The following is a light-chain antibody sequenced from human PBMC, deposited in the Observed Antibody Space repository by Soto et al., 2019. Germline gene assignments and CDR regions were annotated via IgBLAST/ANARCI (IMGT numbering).Light chain of an antibody. CDR2: GAS. CDR1: QSVRSN. CDR3: QHYVSPPIT. J-gene: IGKJ5*01. Sequence: EIVMTQSPATLSVSPGERATLSCRTSQSVRSNLAWYQQKPGQAPRLLIYGASTRAAGIPARFSGSGSGTEFTLTISRLEPEDFAVYYCQHYVSPPITFGQGTRLEIK. V-gene: IGKV3-15*01.